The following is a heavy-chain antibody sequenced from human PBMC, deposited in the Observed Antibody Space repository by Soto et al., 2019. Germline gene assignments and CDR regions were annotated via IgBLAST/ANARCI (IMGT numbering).Heavy chain of an antibody. D-gene: IGHD3-16*01. CDR2: IDHSGST. CDR1: GGSFSDYY. Sequence: SETLSLTCAVYGGSFSDYYWTWIRQPPGKGLEWIGEIDHSGSTNYNPSLRSRVTISLDTSKNQFSLNLSSVTAADTGVYYCGSVRIWWGEPYYYGMDFWGRGTSVTVSS. V-gene: IGHV4-34*01. J-gene: IGHJ6*01. CDR3: GSVRIWWGEPYYYGMDF.